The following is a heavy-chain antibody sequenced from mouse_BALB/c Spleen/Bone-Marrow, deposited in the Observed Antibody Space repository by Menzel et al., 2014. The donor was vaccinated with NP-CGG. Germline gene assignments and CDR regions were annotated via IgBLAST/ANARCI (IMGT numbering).Heavy chain of an antibody. V-gene: IGHV2-2*02. Sequence: VQLQQSGPGLVQPSQSLSITCTVSGFSLTSYGVHWVRQSPGKGLEWLGVIWSGGGTDYNAPFISRLNISKDNSKNQVLFKMNSLLANDTAIYYCARNPIRRNAIDYLVLGTSVTVSS. J-gene: IGHJ4*01. CDR2: IWSGGGT. CDR1: GFSLTSYG. D-gene: IGHD2-12*01. CDR3: ARNPIRRNAIDY.